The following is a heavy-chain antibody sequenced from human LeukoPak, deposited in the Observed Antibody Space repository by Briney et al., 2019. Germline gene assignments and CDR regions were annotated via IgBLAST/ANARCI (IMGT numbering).Heavy chain of an antibody. CDR1: GGSISSGSYF. CDR2: IYTSGST. V-gene: IGHV4-61*02. J-gene: IGHJ4*02. CDR3: ARGYSYGYPLGY. Sequence: SETLSLTCTVSGGSISSGSYFWSWIRQPAGKGLEWIGRIYTSGSTNYNPSLKSRVTISVDTSKNHFSLKLTSVTAADTAVYYCARGYSYGYPLGYWGQGTLVTVSS. D-gene: IGHD5-18*01.